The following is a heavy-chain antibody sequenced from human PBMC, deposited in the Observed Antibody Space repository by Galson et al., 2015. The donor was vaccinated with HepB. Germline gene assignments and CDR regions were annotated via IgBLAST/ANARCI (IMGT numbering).Heavy chain of an antibody. CDR2: ISPRDSNI. V-gene: IGHV5-51*01. D-gene: IGHD4-11*01. Sequence: QSGAEVKKPGESLRISCKGSGSSFTTYWIGWVRQMPGKGLEWMGIISPRDSNIIYSPSFRGHVTISVDRSNSTAYLQWGSLKASDTAIYYCAGLWPLDYSPGWENWFDPWGQGTLVTVSS. CDR3: AGLWPLDYSPGWENWFDP. J-gene: IGHJ5*02. CDR1: GSSFTTYW.